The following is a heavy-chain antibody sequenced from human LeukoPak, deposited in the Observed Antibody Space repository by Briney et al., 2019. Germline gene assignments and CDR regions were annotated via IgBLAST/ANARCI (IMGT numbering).Heavy chain of an antibody. CDR1: GGSISSTNYY. CDR2: IYYSGST. CDR3: ATSPWYSRGPSF. D-gene: IGHD6-13*01. Sequence: RSSETLSLTCTVSGGSISSTNYYWGWIRQPPGKGLEWIGSIYYSGSTYYNPSLKSRVTISVDTSKNHFSLKLSSVTAADTAVYYCATSPWYSRGPSFWGQGRMVTVSS. J-gene: IGHJ3*01. V-gene: IGHV4-39*07.